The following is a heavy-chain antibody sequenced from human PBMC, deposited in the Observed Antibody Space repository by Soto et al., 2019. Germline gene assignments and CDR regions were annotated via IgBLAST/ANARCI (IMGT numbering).Heavy chain of an antibody. Sequence: GASVKVSCKASGGTFSSYAMSWVRQAPGQGLEWMGGIIPIFGTANYAQKFQGRVTITADESTSTAYMELSSLRSEDTAVYYCATDSYYYDSSGFPVDAFDIWGQGTMVTVS. J-gene: IGHJ3*02. CDR3: ATDSYYYDSSGFPVDAFDI. CDR1: GGTFSSYA. CDR2: IIPIFGTA. D-gene: IGHD3-22*01. V-gene: IGHV1-69*13.